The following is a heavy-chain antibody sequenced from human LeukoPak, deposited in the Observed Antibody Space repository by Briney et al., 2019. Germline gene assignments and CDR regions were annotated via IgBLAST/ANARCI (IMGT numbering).Heavy chain of an antibody. CDR3: ASLAAAGSLPLDY. D-gene: IGHD6-13*01. J-gene: IGHJ4*02. CDR2: INSDGSST. CDR1: GFTFSSYW. V-gene: IGHV3-74*01. Sequence: GGSLRLSCAASGFTFSSYWMHWVRQAPRKGLVWVSRINSDGSSTSYADSVKGRFTISRDNAKNTLYLQMNSLRAEDTAVYYCASLAAAGSLPLDYWGQGTLVTVSS.